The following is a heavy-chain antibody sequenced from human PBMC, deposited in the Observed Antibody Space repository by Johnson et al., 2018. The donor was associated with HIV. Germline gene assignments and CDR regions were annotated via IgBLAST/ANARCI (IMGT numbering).Heavy chain of an antibody. V-gene: IGHV3-11*01. Sequence: QVQLVESGGGLVKPGGSLRLSCAASGFTFSDYYMSWIRQAPGRGLEWVSYISSSGSTRYYADSVKGRFTISRDDSKNTLYLQMNSLKTEDTAVYYCTTDWEYYYGAGRLDAFDMWG. CDR1: GFTFSDYY. CDR3: TTDWEYYYGAGRLDAFDM. J-gene: IGHJ3*02. CDR2: ISSSGSTR. D-gene: IGHD3-10*01.